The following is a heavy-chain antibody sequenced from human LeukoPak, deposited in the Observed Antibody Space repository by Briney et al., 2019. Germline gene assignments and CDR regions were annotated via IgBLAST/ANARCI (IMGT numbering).Heavy chain of an antibody. J-gene: IGHJ4*02. CDR1: EYTFTGYQ. D-gene: IGHD2-2*01. Sequence: ASVKVSCKASEYTFTGYQMHWVRQAPGQGLEWMGWINPNSGGTNYAQKLQGRVTMTTDTSTSTAYMELRSLRSDDTAVYYCARSLGYCSSTSCSYFDYWGQGTLVTVSS. V-gene: IGHV1-2*02. CDR3: ARSLGYCSSTSCSYFDY. CDR2: INPNSGGT.